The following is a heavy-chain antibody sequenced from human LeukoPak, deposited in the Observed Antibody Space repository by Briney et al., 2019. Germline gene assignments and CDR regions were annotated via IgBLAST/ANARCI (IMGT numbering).Heavy chain of an antibody. V-gene: IGHV4-38-2*02. D-gene: IGHD4-23*01. CDR3: ASGGTYGGVFDY. CDR2: IYHSGST. J-gene: IGHJ4*02. Sequence: WETLSLTCTVSGYSISSGYYWGWIRQPPGKGLEWIGSIYHSGSTNYNPSLKSRVTISVDTSKNQFSLKLSSVTAADTAVYYCASGGTYGGVFDYWGQGTLVTVSS. CDR1: GYSISSGYY.